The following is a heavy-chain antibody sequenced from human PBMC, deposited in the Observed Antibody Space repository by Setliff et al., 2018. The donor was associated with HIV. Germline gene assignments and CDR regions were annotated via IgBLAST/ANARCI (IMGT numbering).Heavy chain of an antibody. CDR3: AKDTRGVDAFDI. J-gene: IGHJ3*02. CDR2: ISWNSGSI. Sequence: GGSLRLSCAASGFSLRTYALHWVRQAPGKGLEWVSGISWNSGSIGYADSLKGRFTISRDNAKNSLYLQMNSLRPEDTALYYCAKDTRGVDAFDIWGQGTMVTVSS. V-gene: IGHV3-9*01. CDR1: GFSLRTYA.